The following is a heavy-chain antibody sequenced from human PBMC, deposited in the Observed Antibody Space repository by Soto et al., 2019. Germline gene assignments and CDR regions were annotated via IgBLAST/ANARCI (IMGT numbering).Heavy chain of an antibody. V-gene: IGHV3-11*01. J-gene: IGHJ6*02. D-gene: IGHD6-13*01. Sequence: QVQLEQSGGGLVKPGGSLRLSCAASGFTFSDFYMTWIRQAPGKGLEWVSYLTNSGGTMYYADSVKGRFTISRDNAKKSLSLQMDSLRVDDTAVYYFARAGRSGNYFYNGMDLCGQGTTVTVSS. CDR1: GFTFSDFY. CDR2: LTNSGGTM. CDR3: ARAGRSGNYFYNGMDL.